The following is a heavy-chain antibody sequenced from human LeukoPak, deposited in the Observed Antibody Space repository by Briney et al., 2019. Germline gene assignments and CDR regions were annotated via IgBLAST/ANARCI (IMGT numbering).Heavy chain of an antibody. CDR2: ITGAGSST. Sequence: GGSLRLSCAASGFTFKSYGMTWVRQVPGKGLEWVSSITGAGSSTKYADSVSGRFTISMDNSKNTLSLQMTGLRAEDTAVYYCARKVAVAMDLDYWGQGTLVTVSS. V-gene: IGHV3-23*01. CDR1: GFTFKSYG. CDR3: ARKVAVAMDLDY. J-gene: IGHJ4*02. D-gene: IGHD5-18*01.